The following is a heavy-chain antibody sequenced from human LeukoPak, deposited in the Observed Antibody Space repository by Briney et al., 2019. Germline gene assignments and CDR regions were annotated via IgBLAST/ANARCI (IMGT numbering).Heavy chain of an antibody. Sequence: NPSETLSLTCTVTGGSISGYHWNWIRLSPGKGLEWIANIFYTGNADYNPSLESRVTISVDTSKNEIYLTLSSVTAADTAIYYCARRTYCSGGRCYGENWFDPWGQGTLVTVSS. CDR2: IFYTGNA. CDR1: GGSISGYH. D-gene: IGHD2-15*01. J-gene: IGHJ5*02. CDR3: ARRTYCSGGRCYGENWFDP. V-gene: IGHV4-59*08.